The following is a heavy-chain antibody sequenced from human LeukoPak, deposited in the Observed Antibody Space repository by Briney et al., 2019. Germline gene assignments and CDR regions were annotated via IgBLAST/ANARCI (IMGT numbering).Heavy chain of an antibody. V-gene: IGHV3-33*08. CDR1: GFTFSSYA. Sequence: GGSLRLSCAASGFTFSSYAMHWVRQAPGKGLEWVAVIWYDGSNKYYADSVKGRFTISRDNSKNTLYLQMNSLRAEDTAVYYCARDDPRGNPGIAAAGFTLDYWGQGTLVTVSS. D-gene: IGHD6-13*01. CDR3: ARDDPRGNPGIAAAGFTLDY. CDR2: IWYDGSNK. J-gene: IGHJ4*02.